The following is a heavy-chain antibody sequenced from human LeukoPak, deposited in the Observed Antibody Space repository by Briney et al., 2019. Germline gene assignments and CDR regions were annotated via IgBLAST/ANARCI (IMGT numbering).Heavy chain of an antibody. CDR1: GGSISSYY. J-gene: IGHJ4*02. Sequence: SETLSLTCTVSGGSISSYYWSWIRQPPGKGLEWIGYIYYSGCTNYNPSLKSRVTISVDTSKNQFSLKLSSVTAADTAVYYCAGAPPRLGSYYFDYWGQGTLVTVSS. CDR3: AGAPPRLGSYYFDY. CDR2: IYYSGCT. D-gene: IGHD7-27*01. V-gene: IGHV4-59*01.